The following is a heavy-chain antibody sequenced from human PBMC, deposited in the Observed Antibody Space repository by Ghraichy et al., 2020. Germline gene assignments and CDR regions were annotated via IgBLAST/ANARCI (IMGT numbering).Heavy chain of an antibody. J-gene: IGHJ5*02. V-gene: IGHV1-18*01. CDR2: ISAYNGNT. CDR3: ARAASRNIAARRVNWFDP. Sequence: ASVKVSCKASGYTFTSYGISWVRQAPGQGLEWMGWISAYNGNTNYAQKLQGRVTMTTDTSTSTAYMELRSLRSDDTAVYYCARAASRNIAARRVNWFDPWGQGTLVTVSS. CDR1: GYTFTSYG. D-gene: IGHD6-6*01.